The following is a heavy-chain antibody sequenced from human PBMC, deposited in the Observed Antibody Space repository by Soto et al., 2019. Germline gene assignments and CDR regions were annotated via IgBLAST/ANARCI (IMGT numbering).Heavy chain of an antibody. D-gene: IGHD6-19*01. J-gene: IGHJ6*02. Sequence: EVQLVESGGGLVQPGGSLRLSCAASGFTFSSYWMSWVRQAPGKGLEWVANIKQDGSEKYYVDSVKGRFTISRDNAKNSLYLQMNSLRAEDTAVYYCARDRSGWYYYGMDVWGQGTTVTVSS. CDR1: GFTFSSYW. CDR2: IKQDGSEK. CDR3: ARDRSGWYYYGMDV. V-gene: IGHV3-7*01.